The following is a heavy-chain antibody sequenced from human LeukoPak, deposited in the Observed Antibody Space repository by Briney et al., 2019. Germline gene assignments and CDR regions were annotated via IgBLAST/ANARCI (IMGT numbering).Heavy chain of an antibody. V-gene: IGHV1-58*02. CDR1: RFTFISSG. J-gene: IGHJ3*02. Sequence: TSVKVSCKASRFTFISSGMQWVRQARGQRLEWIGWIVVGSGNTNYAQKFQERVTITRDMSTSTAYMELSSLRSEDTAVYYCAAPRRGPHTLMDSRDAFDIWGQGTMVTVSS. D-gene: IGHD5-18*01. CDR3: AAPRRGPHTLMDSRDAFDI. CDR2: IVVGSGNT.